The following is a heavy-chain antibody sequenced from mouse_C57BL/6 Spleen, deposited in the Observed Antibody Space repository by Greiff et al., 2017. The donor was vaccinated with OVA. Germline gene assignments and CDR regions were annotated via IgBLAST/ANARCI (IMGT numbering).Heavy chain of an antibody. CDR2: IYPGSGST. Sequence: QVQLKESGAELVKPGASVKMSCKASGYTFTSYWITWVKQRPGQGLEWIGDIYPGSGSTNYNEKFKSKATLTVDTSSSTAYMQLSSLTSEDSAVYYCARERITTVRYFDVWGTGTTVTVSS. V-gene: IGHV1-55*01. J-gene: IGHJ1*03. D-gene: IGHD1-1*01. CDR1: GYTFTSYW. CDR3: ARERITTVRYFDV.